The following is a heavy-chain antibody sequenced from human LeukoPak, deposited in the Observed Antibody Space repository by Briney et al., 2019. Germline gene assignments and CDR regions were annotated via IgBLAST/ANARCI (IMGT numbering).Heavy chain of an antibody. CDR3: ARGAVIAAADEYYYGMDV. Sequence: SETLSLTCTVSGGSISSYYWCWIRQPPGKGLQWIGYIYYSGSTNYNPSLKSRVTISVDTSKNQFSLKLSSVTAADTAVYYCARGAVIAAADEYYYGMDVWGQGTTVTVSS. V-gene: IGHV4-59*01. CDR1: GGSISSYY. J-gene: IGHJ6*02. CDR2: IYYSGST. D-gene: IGHD6-13*01.